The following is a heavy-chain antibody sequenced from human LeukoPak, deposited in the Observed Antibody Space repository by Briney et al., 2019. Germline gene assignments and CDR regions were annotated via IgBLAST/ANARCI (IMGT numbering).Heavy chain of an antibody. J-gene: IGHJ4*02. CDR3: AITYYYDSSGDY. CDR2: IYSGGST. Sequence: GGSLRLSCAASGFTVSSNYMSWVRQAPGKGLEWVSVIYSGGSTYYADSVKGRFTISRDNSKNTLYLQMNSLRAEDTAVYYCAITYYYDSSGDYWGQGTLDTVSS. D-gene: IGHD3-22*01. V-gene: IGHV3-53*01. CDR1: GFTVSSNY.